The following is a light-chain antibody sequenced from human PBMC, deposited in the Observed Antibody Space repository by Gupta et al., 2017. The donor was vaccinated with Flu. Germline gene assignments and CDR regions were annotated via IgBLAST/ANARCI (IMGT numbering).Light chain of an antibody. J-gene: IGKJ5*01. CDR1: QSISIY. V-gene: IGKV1-39*01. CDR2: AAS. CDR3: QQSDSIPII. Sequence: DMQMTQSPSSLSASVGDRVTITCRASQSISIYLNWYQQKPGKAPKLLIYAASSLQSGVPSRFSGSGSGTDFSLTISRLQPADSTTYYCQQSDSIPIIFGQGTQVEIK.